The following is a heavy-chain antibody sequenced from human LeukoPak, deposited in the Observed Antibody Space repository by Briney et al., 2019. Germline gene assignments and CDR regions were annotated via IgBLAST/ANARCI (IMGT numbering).Heavy chain of an antibody. J-gene: IGHJ4*02. CDR2: ISYDGSNK. D-gene: IGHD2-21*02. Sequence: GRSLRLSCAASGFTFSNYAMHWVRQAPGKGLEWVAVISYDGSNKYYADSVKGRFTISRDNSKNTLYLQMNSLRAEDTAVYYCARERSVVVTAIPTDYWGQGTPVTVSS. CDR3: ARERSVVVTAIPTDY. V-gene: IGHV3-30*04. CDR1: GFTFSNYA.